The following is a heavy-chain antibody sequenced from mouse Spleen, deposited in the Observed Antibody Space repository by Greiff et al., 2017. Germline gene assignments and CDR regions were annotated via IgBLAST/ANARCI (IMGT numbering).Heavy chain of an antibody. D-gene: IGHD2-2*01. Sequence: QVQLKQPGAELVKPGASVKVSCKASGYTFTSYWMHWVQQTPGQGLEWIGSINPSDSATNYTQKFKGKATLTVDKSSSTVYMQLSSLTSEDSAVYYCAIWTTMVTTWGSMDYWGQGTSVTVSS. CDR1: GYTFTSYW. CDR3: AIWTTMVTTWGSMDY. V-gene: IGHV1-74*01. CDR2: INPSDSAT. J-gene: IGHJ4*01.